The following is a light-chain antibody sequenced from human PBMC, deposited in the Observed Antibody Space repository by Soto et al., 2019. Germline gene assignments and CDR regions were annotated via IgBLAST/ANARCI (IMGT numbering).Light chain of an antibody. J-gene: IGKJ5*01. V-gene: IGKV1-39*01. Sequence: IPMNQCPSSVCGSXGDRVTINCRASRKIGKCLNGYQHISGTAPKIXXSMASTLESGGPSRFSGSGSGTDFARTISSLQPEDFATYYGQQSYSTPPTFGQGTRLEIK. CDR3: QQSYSTPPT. CDR2: MAS. CDR1: RKIGKC.